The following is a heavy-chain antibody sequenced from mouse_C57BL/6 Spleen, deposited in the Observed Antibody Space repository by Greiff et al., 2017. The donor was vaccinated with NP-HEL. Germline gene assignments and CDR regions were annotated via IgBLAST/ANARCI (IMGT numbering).Heavy chain of an antibody. D-gene: IGHD1-3*01. V-gene: IGHV7-3*01. J-gene: IGHJ2*01. CDR1: GFTFTDYY. CDR2: IRHKANGYTS. Sequence: EVKLMESGGGLVQPGGSLSLSCAASGFTFTDYYMSWVRQPPGKALEWLGFIRHKANGYTSEYNVSVKGRFTISRDNSQSIRYLKMKALGAEDSATYYCAKLSGNYFDYWGQGTTLTVSS. CDR3: AKLSGNYFDY.